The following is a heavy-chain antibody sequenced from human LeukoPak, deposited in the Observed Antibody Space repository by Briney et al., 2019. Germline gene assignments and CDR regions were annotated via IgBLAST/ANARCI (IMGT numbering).Heavy chain of an antibody. V-gene: IGHV4-59*01. D-gene: IGHD3-22*01. J-gene: IGHJ4*02. Sequence: ETLSLTCTVSGGSISIYYWSWIRQPPGTGLEWIGYIYYSGSTNYNPSLKSRVTISVDTSKNQFSLKLSSVTAADTAVYYCARDLRDSSGYYYEGYFAYWGQGTLVTVSS. CDR3: ARDLRDSSGYYYEGYFAY. CDR2: IYYSGST. CDR1: GGSISIYY.